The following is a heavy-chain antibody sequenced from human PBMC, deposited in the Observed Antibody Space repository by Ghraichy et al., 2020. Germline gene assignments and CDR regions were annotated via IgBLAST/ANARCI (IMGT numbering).Heavy chain of an antibody. D-gene: IGHD1-26*01. CDR1: GGSISSYY. CDR3: ARRLLRDGTYFDY. V-gene: IGHV4-59*08. CDR2: IYYSGST. Sequence: SETLSLTCTVSGGSISSYYRSWIRQPPGKGLEWIGYIYYSGSTNYNPSLKSRVTISVDTSKNQFSLKLSSVTAADTAVYYCARRLLRDGTYFDYWGQGTLVTVSS. J-gene: IGHJ4*02.